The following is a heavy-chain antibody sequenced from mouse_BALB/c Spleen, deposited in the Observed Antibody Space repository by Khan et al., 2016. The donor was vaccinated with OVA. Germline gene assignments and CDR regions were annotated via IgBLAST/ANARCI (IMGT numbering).Heavy chain of an antibody. Sequence: VRLQQSGAELVKPGASVKLSCSASGFNIKDTYIHWMKQRPEQGLEWIGRIDPPNDDSKYGPKFQAKATLTADTSSNTAYLQLSSLTSEDTDVYYCATLYGNTFAFWGQGTLVSVSA. CDR1: GFNIKDTY. J-gene: IGHJ3*01. CDR3: ATLYGNTFAF. D-gene: IGHD2-1*01. CDR2: IDPPNDDS. V-gene: IGHV14-3*02.